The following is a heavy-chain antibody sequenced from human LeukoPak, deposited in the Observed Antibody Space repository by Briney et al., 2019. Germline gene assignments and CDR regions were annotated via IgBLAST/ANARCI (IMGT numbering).Heavy chain of an antibody. CDR3: AREVPYYDSSGYYPDY. CDR1: GFTFSTFA. Sequence: GGSLRLSCAASGFTFSTFAMIWVRQPPGKGLEWVSSIFPSGGEIHYADPVRGRFTISRDNAKNSLYLQMNSLRAEDTAVYYCAREVPYYDSSGYYPDYWGQGTLVTVSS. V-gene: IGHV3-21*01. D-gene: IGHD3-22*01. J-gene: IGHJ4*02. CDR2: IFPSGGEI.